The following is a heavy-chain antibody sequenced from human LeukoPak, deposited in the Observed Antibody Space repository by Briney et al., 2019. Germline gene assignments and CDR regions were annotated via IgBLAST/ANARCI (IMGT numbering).Heavy chain of an antibody. Sequence: PSETLSLTCTVSGGSISSYYWSWIRQPPGKGLEWIGYIYYSGSTNYNPSLKSRVTISVDTSKNQFSLKLSSVTAADTAVYYCARHSSSGSSLSLVYFQHWGQGTLVTVSS. J-gene: IGHJ1*01. CDR1: GGSISSYY. V-gene: IGHV4-59*01. CDR3: ARHSSSGSSLSLVYFQH. CDR2: IYYSGST. D-gene: IGHD1-26*01.